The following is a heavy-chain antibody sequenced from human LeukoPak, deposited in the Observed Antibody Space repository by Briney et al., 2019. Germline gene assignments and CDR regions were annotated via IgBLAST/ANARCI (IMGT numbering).Heavy chain of an antibody. CDR2: ISGSGGST. J-gene: IGHJ6*02. CDR1: GFTFSSYA. V-gene: IGHV3-23*01. CDR3: AKERITIFGVVMRGGNGMDV. D-gene: IGHD3-3*01. Sequence: PGGSLRLSCAASGFTFSSYAMSWVRQAPGKGLEWVSAISGSGGSTYYADSVKGRFTISRDNSKNTLYLQMNSLRAEDTAVYYCAKERITIFGVVMRGGNGMDVWGQGTTVTVSS.